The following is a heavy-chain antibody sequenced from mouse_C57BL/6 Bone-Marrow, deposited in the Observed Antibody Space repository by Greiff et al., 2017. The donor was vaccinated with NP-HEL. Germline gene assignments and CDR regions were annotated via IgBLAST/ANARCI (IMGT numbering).Heavy chain of an antibody. V-gene: IGHV1-82*01. CDR2: IYPGDGDT. CDR3: ARCPHYYGSSPYWDFDV. Sequence: QVQLQQSGPELVKPGASVKISCKASGYAFSSSWMNWVKQRPGKGLEWIGRIYPGDGDTNYNGKFKGKATLTADKSSSTAYMQLSSLTSEDSAVYFCARCPHYYGSSPYWDFDVWGTGTTVTVSS. D-gene: IGHD1-1*01. CDR1: GYAFSSSW. J-gene: IGHJ1*03.